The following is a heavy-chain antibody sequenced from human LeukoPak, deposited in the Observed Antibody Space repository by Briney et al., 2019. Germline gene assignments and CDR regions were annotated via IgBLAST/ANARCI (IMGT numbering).Heavy chain of an antibody. V-gene: IGHV4-34*01. J-gene: IGHJ4*02. Sequence: PSETLSLTCAVYGGSFSGYYWSWIRQPPGKGLEWIGEINHSGSTNYNPPLKSRVTISVDTSKNQFSLKLSSVTAADTAVYYCARGPEVYCSSTSCYMVDYWGQGTLVTVSS. D-gene: IGHD2-2*02. CDR1: GGSFSGYY. CDR2: INHSGST. CDR3: ARGPEVYCSSTSCYMVDY.